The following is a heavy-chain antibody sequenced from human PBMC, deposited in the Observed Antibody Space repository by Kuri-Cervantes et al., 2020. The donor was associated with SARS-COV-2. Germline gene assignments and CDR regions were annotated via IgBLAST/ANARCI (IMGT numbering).Heavy chain of an antibody. CDR3: ARRSFQPRYYYYYYMDV. CDR1: GGSISNYY. V-gene: IGHV4-4*07. CDR2: VYPSGGT. J-gene: IGHJ6*03. Sequence: SETLSLTCTVSGGSISNYYWSWIRQPAGKGLEWIGRVYPSGGTNNNPSLKRRVTMSVDTSKNQFSLKLSSVTAADTAVYYCARRSFQPRYYYYYYMDVWGKGATVTVSS.